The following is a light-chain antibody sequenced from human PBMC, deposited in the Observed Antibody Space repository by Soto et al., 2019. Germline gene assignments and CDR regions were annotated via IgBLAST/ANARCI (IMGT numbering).Light chain of an antibody. J-gene: IGKJ4*01. Sequence: EIVLTQSPATLSLSPGERATLSCRASQSVSSYLAWYQQKPGQAPRLLIYDASNRATGIPARFSGSGSGTDFTLTISSLDPEDFAVYYCQQRSNWPPLTFGGGNKVEIK. V-gene: IGKV3-11*01. CDR3: QQRSNWPPLT. CDR2: DAS. CDR1: QSVSSY.